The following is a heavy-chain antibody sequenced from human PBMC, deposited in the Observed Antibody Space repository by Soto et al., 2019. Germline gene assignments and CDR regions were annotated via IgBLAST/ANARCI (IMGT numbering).Heavy chain of an antibody. CDR3: AGDLSWGSNGSYYLDV. Sequence: EVQLVESGGGLVQPGGSLRLSCATSGFILSDCAMNWVRQAPGKGLEWVSYISRSSSVIDYADSVKGRFTVSRDNARNSLYLHKNSMRAEGTAVYYCAGDLSWGSNGSYYLDVWGKGTTVTVSS. CDR1: GFILSDCA. CDR2: ISRSSSVI. D-gene: IGHD3-16*01. J-gene: IGHJ6*03. V-gene: IGHV3-48*01.